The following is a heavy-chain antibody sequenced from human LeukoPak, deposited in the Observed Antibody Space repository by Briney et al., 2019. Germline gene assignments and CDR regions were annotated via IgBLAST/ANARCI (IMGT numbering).Heavy chain of an antibody. Sequence: GGSLRLSCAASGFTFSDYYMSWIRQAPGKRLEWLSSITSSGSHMYYADSVKGRFTISRDNAKSSLYLQMNSLSPEDTAVYYCASFMTTVTIPDYWGQGTLVTVSS. CDR1: GFTFSDYY. CDR2: ITSSGSHM. CDR3: ASFMTTVTIPDY. V-gene: IGHV3-11*04. D-gene: IGHD4-17*01. J-gene: IGHJ4*02.